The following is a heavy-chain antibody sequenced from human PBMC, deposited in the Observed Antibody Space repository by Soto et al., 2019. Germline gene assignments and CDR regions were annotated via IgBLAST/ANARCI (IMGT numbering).Heavy chain of an antibody. CDR2: IIPIFGTA. CDR3: ARAEPDDFWSGYYWYFDY. J-gene: IGHJ4*02. V-gene: IGHV1-69*13. CDR1: GGTFSSYA. Sequence: AASVKVSCKASGGTFSSYAISWVRQAPGQGLEWMGGIIPIFGTANYAQKFQGRVTITADESTSTAYMELSSLRSEDTAVYYCARAEPDDFWSGYYWYFDYWGQGTLVTVSS. D-gene: IGHD3-3*01.